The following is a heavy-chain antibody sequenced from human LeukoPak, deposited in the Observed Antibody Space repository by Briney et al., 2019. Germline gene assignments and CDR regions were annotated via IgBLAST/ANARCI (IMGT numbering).Heavy chain of an antibody. J-gene: IGHJ4*02. V-gene: IGHV3-49*04. CDR1: GFTFGDYA. Sequence: GGSLRLSCTASGFTFGDYAMSWVRQAPGKGLEWVGFIRSKAYGGTTEYAASVKGRFTISRDDSKSIAYLQMNSLKTKDTAVYYCTRTYYYDSSGYYQLYYFDYWGQGTLVTVSS. CDR2: IRSKAYGGTT. CDR3: TRTYYYDSSGYYQLYYFDY. D-gene: IGHD3-22*01.